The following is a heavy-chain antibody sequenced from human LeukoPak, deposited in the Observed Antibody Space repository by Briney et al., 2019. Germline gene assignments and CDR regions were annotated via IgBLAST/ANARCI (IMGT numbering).Heavy chain of an antibody. Sequence: GGSLRLSCAASGFTFDDYAMHWVRQAPGKGLEWVSGISWNSGSIGYADSVKGRFTISRDNAKNSLYLQMNSLRAEDTALYYFAKDSGGYSYGLLEYWGQGTLVTVSS. CDR3: AKDSGGYSYGLLEY. J-gene: IGHJ4*02. D-gene: IGHD5-18*01. V-gene: IGHV3-9*01. CDR1: GFTFDDYA. CDR2: ISWNSGSI.